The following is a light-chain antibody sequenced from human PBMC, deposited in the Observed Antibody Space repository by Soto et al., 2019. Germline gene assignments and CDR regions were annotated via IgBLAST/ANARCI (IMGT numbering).Light chain of an antibody. CDR3: SSYTSSSTYV. Sequence: QSVLSQPPAVTGSRGQSVTISCTGTSSDVRSYNRVYWYQQPPGTAPRLMIYEDRNRPSGVPDRFSGSKSGNTASLTISGLQAEDEADYYCSSYTSSSTYVFGTGTKVTVL. CDR1: SSDVRSYNR. V-gene: IGLV2-18*02. CDR2: EDR. J-gene: IGLJ1*01.